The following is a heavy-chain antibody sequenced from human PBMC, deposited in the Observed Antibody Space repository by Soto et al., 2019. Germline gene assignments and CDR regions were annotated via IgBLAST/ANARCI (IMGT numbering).Heavy chain of an antibody. CDR2: IYYSGTT. D-gene: IGHD2-15*01. CDR3: ARGKSVVVAVAATPPYYYYYMDV. Sequence: PSETLSLTCTVSGGSISSYYWTWIRQPPGKGLEWIGYIYYSGTTNYNPSLKSRVAISLDTSKNQFSLKLTSVTAADTAVYYCARGKSVVVAVAATPPYYYYYMDVWGKGTTVTVSS. J-gene: IGHJ6*03. V-gene: IGHV4-59*01. CDR1: GGSISSYY.